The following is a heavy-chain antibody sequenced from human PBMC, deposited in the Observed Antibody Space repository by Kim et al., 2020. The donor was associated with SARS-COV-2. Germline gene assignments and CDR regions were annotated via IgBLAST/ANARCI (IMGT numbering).Heavy chain of an antibody. D-gene: IGHD6-19*01. V-gene: IGHV3-64*01. CDR1: GFTFSSYA. CDR3: ARGTPPISGRSPFDY. J-gene: IGHJ4*01. CDR2: ISSNGGST. Sequence: GGSLRLSCAASGFTFSSYAMHWVRQAPGKGLEYVSAISSNGGSTSYGNSVKGRFTISRDNSKNTLYLQMGSLRAEDMAVYYCARGTPPISGRSPFDYWG.